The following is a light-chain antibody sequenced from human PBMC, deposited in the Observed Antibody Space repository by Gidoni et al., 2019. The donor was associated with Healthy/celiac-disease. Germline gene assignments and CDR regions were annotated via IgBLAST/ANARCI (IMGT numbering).Light chain of an antibody. CDR1: QSISSY. CDR2: AAS. CDR3: QQSYSTPYT. Sequence: DIQMTQSPSSLSASVGDRVTITCRASQSISSYLNWYQQKPGKAPKLLIYAASSLQSGVPSRFSGIVSGTDFTLTISSLQPEDFATDYCQQSYSTPYTFGQGTKLEIK. V-gene: IGKV1-39*01. J-gene: IGKJ2*01.